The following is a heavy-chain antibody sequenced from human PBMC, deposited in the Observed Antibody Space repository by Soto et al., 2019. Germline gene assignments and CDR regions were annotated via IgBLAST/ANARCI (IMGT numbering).Heavy chain of an antibody. Sequence: EVQLLESGGGLVQPGGSLRLSCVASGFTFSYYTMSWVRQAPGKGLEWVSGISNSGDTIYYADSVKGRFTISRDNFKNTLYLQMNSLRADDAAVYSFAYPVPAPIHNDFYDMDVGGQGTTVTVSS. CDR2: ISNSGDTI. J-gene: IGHJ6*02. V-gene: IGHV3-23*01. D-gene: IGHD2-2*01. CDR1: GFTFSYYT. CDR3: AYPVPAPIHNDFYDMDV.